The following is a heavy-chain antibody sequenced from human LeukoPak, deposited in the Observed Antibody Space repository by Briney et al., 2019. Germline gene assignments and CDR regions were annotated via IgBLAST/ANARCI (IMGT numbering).Heavy chain of an antibody. D-gene: IGHD2-8*01. Sequence: GGSLRLSCAASGFTFSSYAMSWVRQAPGKGLEWVAALGTGGATTYYPDSVKGRFTISRDKSKTTLYLQMTSLRAEDTAVYYCAKHNGPVIARGPFDYWGQGTLVTVSS. J-gene: IGHJ4*02. CDR1: GFTFSSYA. CDR3: AKHNGPVIARGPFDY. CDR2: LGTGGATT. V-gene: IGHV3-23*01.